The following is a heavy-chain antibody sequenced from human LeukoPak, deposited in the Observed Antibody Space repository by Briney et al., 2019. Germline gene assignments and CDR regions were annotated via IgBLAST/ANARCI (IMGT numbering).Heavy chain of an antibody. Sequence: GGSLRLSCAASGFTFSSYWMSWVRLAPGKGLEWVANIKQDGSEKYYVDSVKGRFTISRDNAKNSLYLQMNSLRAEDTAVYYCARDSSGWYQFGDYWGQGTLVTVSS. D-gene: IGHD6-19*01. CDR1: GFTFSSYW. V-gene: IGHV3-7*01. J-gene: IGHJ4*02. CDR2: IKQDGSEK. CDR3: ARDSSGWYQFGDY.